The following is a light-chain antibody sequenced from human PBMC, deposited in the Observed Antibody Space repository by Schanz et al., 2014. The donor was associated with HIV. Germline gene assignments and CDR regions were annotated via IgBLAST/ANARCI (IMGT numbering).Light chain of an antibody. Sequence: EMVMTQSPATLSVSPGERATLSCRASRRVNSNLAWYQQKPGQAPRLLIYRASTRATGIPARFSGSGSGTEFTLTISSLLSEDFAVYYCQQYSAYPWTFGQGTKVEVK. J-gene: IGKJ1*01. CDR2: RAS. CDR1: RRVNSN. V-gene: IGKV3-15*01. CDR3: QQYSAYPWT.